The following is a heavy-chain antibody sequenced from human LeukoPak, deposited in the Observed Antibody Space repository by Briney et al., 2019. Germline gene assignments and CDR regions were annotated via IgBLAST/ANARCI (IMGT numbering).Heavy chain of an antibody. Sequence: KPSETLSLTCGVSGGSIGSTNWWTWVRQPPGKGLEWIGEVNVLGNTNYNPSLESRVTISIDKSENHVSLKLTSVTAADTAVYYCAREGGPFRPLDYSGQGTLVTVSS. CDR1: GGSIGSTNW. V-gene: IGHV4/OR15-8*02. CDR3: AREGGPFRPLDY. J-gene: IGHJ4*02. CDR2: VNVLGNT. D-gene: IGHD2/OR15-2a*01.